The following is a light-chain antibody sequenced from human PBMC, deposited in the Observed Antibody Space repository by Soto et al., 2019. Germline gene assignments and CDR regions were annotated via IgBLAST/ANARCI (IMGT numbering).Light chain of an antibody. CDR3: QQRYNWPLT. V-gene: IGKV3-11*01. J-gene: IGKJ1*01. CDR1: QNVGSY. CDR2: DAS. Sequence: EIVLTQSPATLSLSPGERATLSCRASQNVGSYLAWYQQKFGQAPRLLIYDASNRATGIPARFSGSGSATAFTLTISSLEPEDFAVYYCQQRYNWPLTFGQGTKVDIK.